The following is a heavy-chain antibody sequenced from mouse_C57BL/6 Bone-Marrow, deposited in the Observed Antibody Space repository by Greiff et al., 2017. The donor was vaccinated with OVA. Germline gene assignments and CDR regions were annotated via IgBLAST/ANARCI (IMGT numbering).Heavy chain of an antibody. CDR3: AREDGYYLYYFDY. J-gene: IGHJ2*01. CDR1: GYTFTSYW. Sequence: QVQLKQPGAELVKPGASVKLSCKASGYTFTSYWMHWVKQRPGQGLEWIGMIHPNSGSTNYNEKFQSKATLTVDKSSSTAYMQLSSLTSEDSAVYYCAREDGYYLYYFDYWGQGTTLTVSS. D-gene: IGHD2-3*01. CDR2: IHPNSGST. V-gene: IGHV1-64*01.